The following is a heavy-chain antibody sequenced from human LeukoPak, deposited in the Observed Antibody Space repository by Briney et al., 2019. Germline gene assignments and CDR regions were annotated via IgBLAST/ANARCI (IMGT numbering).Heavy chain of an antibody. CDR3: ARDRGKVVVVPAYYYYYYMDV. Sequence: GASVKVSCKASGYTFTSYYMHWVRQAPGQGLEWMGIINPSGGSTSYAQKFQGRVTMTRDTSTSTVYMELSSLRSEDTAVYYCARDRGKVVVVPAYYYYYYMDVWGKGTTVTVSS. D-gene: IGHD2-2*01. CDR1: GYTFTSYY. V-gene: IGHV1-46*01. J-gene: IGHJ6*03. CDR2: INPSGGST.